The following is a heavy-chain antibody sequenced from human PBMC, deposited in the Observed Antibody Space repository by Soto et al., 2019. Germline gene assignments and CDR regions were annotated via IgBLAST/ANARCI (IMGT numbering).Heavy chain of an antibody. CDR3: ARRYSSAFDI. V-gene: IGHV4-4*08. J-gene: IGHJ3*02. Sequence: SETLSLTCTVSGASITQYYWNWIRQSPGKGLEWIVSVSSTGSTVYNPSLTSRVTVSLDTSKNQFSLKLSSVTAADTAVYYCARRYSSAFDIWGQGTMVTVSS. CDR2: VSSTGST. D-gene: IGHD6-13*01. CDR1: GASITQYY.